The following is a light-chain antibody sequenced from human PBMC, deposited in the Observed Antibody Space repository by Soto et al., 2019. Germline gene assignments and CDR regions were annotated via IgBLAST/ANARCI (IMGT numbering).Light chain of an antibody. Sequence: QLVLTQSPSASAFLGASVKLTCTLSSGHSSCAIAWHQQQPEKGPRYLMLVNSDGSHNKGDGIPDRFSGSNSGTEHYLTISSLQSEDEADYYCQTWGTGIVVFGGGTKLTVL. CDR1: SGHSSCA. V-gene: IGLV4-69*01. CDR3: QTWGTGIVV. J-gene: IGLJ2*01. CDR2: VNSDGSH.